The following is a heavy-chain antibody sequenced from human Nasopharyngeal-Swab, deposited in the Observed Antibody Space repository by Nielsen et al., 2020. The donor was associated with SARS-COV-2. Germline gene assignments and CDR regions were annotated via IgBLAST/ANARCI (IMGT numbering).Heavy chain of an antibody. CDR3: ARAIAARQYYYYYGMDV. Sequence: SETLSLTCTVSSGPISSGGYYWSWIRQHPGKGLEWIGYIYYSGSTYYNPSLKSRVTISVDTSKNQFSLKLSSVTAADTAVYYCARAIAARQYYYYYGMDVWGQGTTVTVSS. CDR1: SGPISSGGYY. J-gene: IGHJ6*02. D-gene: IGHD6-6*01. CDR2: IYYSGST. V-gene: IGHV4-31*03.